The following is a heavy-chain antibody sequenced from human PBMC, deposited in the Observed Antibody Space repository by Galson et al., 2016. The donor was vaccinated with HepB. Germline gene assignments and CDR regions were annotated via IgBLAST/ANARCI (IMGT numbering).Heavy chain of an antibody. CDR2: IHHSGST. Sequence: SETLSLTCAVYGGSFRGYYWTWIRQRPGEGLEWIGEIHHSGSTKNNPSLKSRVMISADTSKNQFSLKLTSVTAADTAVYYCASGRAKHTGKDNWFDSWGQGTQVTVSS. D-gene: IGHD1-26*01. V-gene: IGHV4-34*01. J-gene: IGHJ5*01. CDR3: ASGRAKHTGKDNWFDS. CDR1: GGSFRGYY.